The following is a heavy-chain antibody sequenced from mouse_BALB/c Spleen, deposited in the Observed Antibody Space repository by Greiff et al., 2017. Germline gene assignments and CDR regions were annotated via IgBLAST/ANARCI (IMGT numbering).Heavy chain of an antibody. D-gene: IGHD4-1*01. CDR3: TWGDY. CDR2: IYPGSGST. J-gene: IGHJ2*01. Sequence: LQQPGSELVRPGASVRLSCKASGYTFTSYWMHWVKQRHGQGLEWIGNIYPGSGSTNYDEKFKSKGTLTVDTSSSTAYMHLSSLTSEDSTVYYCTWGDYCGQGTTLTVSA. CDR1: GYTFTSYW. V-gene: IGHV1S22*01.